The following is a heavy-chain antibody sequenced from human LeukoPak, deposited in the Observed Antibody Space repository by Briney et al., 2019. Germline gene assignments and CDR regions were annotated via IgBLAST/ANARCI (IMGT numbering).Heavy chain of an antibody. CDR3: AKDPLGPRYCSGTSCTDWFDP. CDR1: GFTFSSYA. V-gene: IGHV3-23*01. Sequence: QPGGSLRLSCAASGFTFSSYAMSWVRHAPGKGLEWVSAISGSGTFTYYADSVKGRFTISRDNSKNTLYLQLNRLRAEDTAVYYCAKDPLGPRYCSGTSCTDWFDPWGQGTLVTVSA. CDR2: ISGSGTFT. D-gene: IGHD2-2*01. J-gene: IGHJ5*02.